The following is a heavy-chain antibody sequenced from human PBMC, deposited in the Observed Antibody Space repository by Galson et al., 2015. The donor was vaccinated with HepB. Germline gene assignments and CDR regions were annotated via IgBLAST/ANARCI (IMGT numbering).Heavy chain of an antibody. V-gene: IGHV1-46*01. J-gene: IGHJ4*02. Sequence: SVKASCKASGYTFTSYYMHWVRQAPGQGLEWMGIINPSDDSTTYAQKFQGRVTMTRDTSTSTVYMELSSLRSEDTAVYYCARNYNSGSYSQPHYWGQGTLLTVSS. CDR1: GYTFTSYY. D-gene: IGHD3-10*01. CDR2: INPSDDST. CDR3: ARNYNSGSYSQPHY.